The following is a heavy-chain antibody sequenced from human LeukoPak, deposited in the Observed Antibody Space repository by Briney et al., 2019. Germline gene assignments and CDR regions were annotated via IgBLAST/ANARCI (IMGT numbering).Heavy chain of an antibody. Sequence: ASVKVSCKASGYTFTGYYMHWVRQAPGQGLEWMGWINPNSGGTNYAQKFQGRVTMTRDTSISTAYMEQSRLRSDDTAVYYCARDALYALAGYMDGWGKGTTVTVSS. V-gene: IGHV1-2*02. CDR3: ARDALYALAGYMDG. CDR1: GYTFTGYY. J-gene: IGHJ6*03. D-gene: IGHD2-15*01. CDR2: INPNSGGT.